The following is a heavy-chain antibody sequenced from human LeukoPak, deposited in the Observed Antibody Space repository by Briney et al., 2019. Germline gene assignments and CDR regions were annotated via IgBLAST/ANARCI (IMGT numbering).Heavy chain of an antibody. J-gene: IGHJ6*02. CDR3: ARDRGWLQSYYYYYGMDV. CDR1: GFTFSSYG. V-gene: IGHV3-30*03. D-gene: IGHD5-24*01. CDR2: ISYDGSNK. Sequence: GGSLRPSCAASGFTFSSYGMHWVRQAPGKGLEWVAVISYDGSNKYYADSVKGRFTISRDNSKNTLYLQMNSLRAEDTAVYYCARDRGWLQSYYYYYGMDVWGQGTTVTVSS.